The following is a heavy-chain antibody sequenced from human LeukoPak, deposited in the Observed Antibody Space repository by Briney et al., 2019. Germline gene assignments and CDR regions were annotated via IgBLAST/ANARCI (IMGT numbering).Heavy chain of an antibody. D-gene: IGHD3-22*01. V-gene: IGHV4-4*02. Sequence: SETLSLTYAVSGDSISSSNWWSWVRQPPGKGLEWIGEIYHSGSTNYNPSLKSRVTISVDKSKNQFSLKLSSVTAADTAVYYCARGGYYDSSGYYDNQRSNFDYWGQGTLVTVSS. CDR1: GDSISSSNW. CDR3: ARGGYYDSSGYYDNQRSNFDY. CDR2: IYHSGST. J-gene: IGHJ4*02.